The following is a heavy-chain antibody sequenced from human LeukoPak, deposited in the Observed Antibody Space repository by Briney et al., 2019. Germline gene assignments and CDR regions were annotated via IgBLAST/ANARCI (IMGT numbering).Heavy chain of an antibody. CDR2: VSADGGST. D-gene: IGHD2-2*01. CDR3: ARRQCTSSSCYLDY. CDR1: GFXFNIFA. V-gene: IGHV3-64*01. J-gene: IGHJ4*02. Sequence: PGGSLRLSCAASGFXFNIFAINWVRQAPGKGLEYVSAVSADGGSTYYANSVKGRFTISRVNSKNMLYLQMGSLRGDDMAVYYCARRQCTSSSCYLDYWGQGTLVTVSS.